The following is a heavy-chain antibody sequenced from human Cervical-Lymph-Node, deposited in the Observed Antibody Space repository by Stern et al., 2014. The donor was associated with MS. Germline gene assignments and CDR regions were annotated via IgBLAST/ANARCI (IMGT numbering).Heavy chain of an antibody. J-gene: IGHJ4*02. CDR3: ARGRRAVDTPFDY. CDR2: IYTSGST. D-gene: IGHD6-25*01. Sequence: QVQLQESGPGLVKPSQTLSLTCTVSGGSISSGSYYWSWIRQPAGKGLEWIGRIYTSGSTNYNPSLKSRFTISVDPPRNHSSLKLSSGTAADTAVYYCARGRRAVDTPFDYWGQGTLVTVSS. V-gene: IGHV4-61*02. CDR1: GGSISSGSYY.